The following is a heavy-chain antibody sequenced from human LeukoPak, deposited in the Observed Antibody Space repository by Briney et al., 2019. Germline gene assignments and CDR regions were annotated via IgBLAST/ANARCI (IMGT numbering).Heavy chain of an antibody. CDR3: AAPGAFYFDSGTYYNPDWYFDL. V-gene: IGHV1-58*01. CDR1: GFTFTVSA. CDR2: IVVGSANT. D-gene: IGHD3-10*01. J-gene: IGHJ2*01. Sequence: SVKVSCKASGFTFTVSAVQWVRQARGQRLEWIGWIVVGSANTNYAQKFQERVTITRDMSTSTAYMELSSLRSEDTAVYYCAAPGAFYFDSGTYYNPDWYFDLWGRGTLVTVSS.